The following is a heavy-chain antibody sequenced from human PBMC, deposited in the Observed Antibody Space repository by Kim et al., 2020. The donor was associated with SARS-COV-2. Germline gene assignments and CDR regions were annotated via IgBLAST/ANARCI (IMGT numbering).Heavy chain of an antibody. V-gene: IGHV3-30*04. D-gene: IGHD5-12*01. J-gene: IGHJ4*02. Sequence: GGSLRLSCAASGFTFSSYAMHWVRQAPGNGLEWVAVISYDGSNKYYADSVKGRFTISRDNSKNTLYLQMNSLRAEDTAVYYCARGGGYNGPFDYWGQGTLVTVSS. CDR2: ISYDGSNK. CDR1: GFTFSSYA. CDR3: ARGGGYNGPFDY.